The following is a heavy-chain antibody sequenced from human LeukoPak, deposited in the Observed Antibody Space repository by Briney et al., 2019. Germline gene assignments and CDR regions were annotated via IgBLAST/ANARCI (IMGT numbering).Heavy chain of an antibody. CDR1: GFTFSSSA. V-gene: IGHV3-23*01. J-gene: IGHJ3*02. Sequence: GGSLRLSCAASGFTFSSSAMSWVRQAPGKGLEWVSAISGSGGSTYSAGSVKGRFTISRDNSKNTLYLQMSSVRADDTAVYYCAKARPSRVVGAFDIWGQGTMVTISS. D-gene: IGHD3-3*01. CDR2: ISGSGGST. CDR3: AKARPSRVVGAFDI.